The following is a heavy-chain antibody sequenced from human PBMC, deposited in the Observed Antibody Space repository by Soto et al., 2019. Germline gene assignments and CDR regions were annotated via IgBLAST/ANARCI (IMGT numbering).Heavy chain of an antibody. CDR3: ARDVPTVTTGGPDY. CDR1: GYIFTKYG. CDR2: ISAYNGNT. J-gene: IGHJ4*02. Sequence: QVQLVQSGAEVKKPGASVKVSCKASGYIFTKYGISWVRQAPGQGLEWMGWISAYNGNTNYAQKRQGRVTMTTDPSTSTAYMELMSLTSDDTAGYYCARDVPTVTTGGPDYWGQGSLVTVSS. V-gene: IGHV1-18*01. D-gene: IGHD4-17*01.